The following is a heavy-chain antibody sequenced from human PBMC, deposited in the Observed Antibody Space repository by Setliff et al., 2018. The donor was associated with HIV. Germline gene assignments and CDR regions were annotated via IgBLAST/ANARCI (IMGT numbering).Heavy chain of an antibody. CDR1: GGSFSGYY. CDR2: IYHSGST. V-gene: IGHV4-34*01. D-gene: IGHD5-12*01. J-gene: IGHJ4*02. CDR3: ARRGWNGYKAFDY. Sequence: PSETLSLTCAVYGGSFSGYYWSWIRQSPGKGLEWIGSIYHSGSTNCNPSLKSRVTISVDTSKNHFSLNLNSLTAADTAVYYCARRGWNGYKAFDYWGQGTLVTVSS.